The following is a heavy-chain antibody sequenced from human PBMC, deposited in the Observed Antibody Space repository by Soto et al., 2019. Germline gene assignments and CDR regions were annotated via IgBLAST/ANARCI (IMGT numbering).Heavy chain of an antibody. CDR2: INHSGSN. CDR1: GGSFSGYY. J-gene: IGHJ4*02. Sequence: QVQLQQWGAGLLKPSETLSLTCAVYGGSFSGYYWTWIRQPPGTGLEWIGKINHSGSNNYNPSLNSRFTMSVDTSKNQFALKLTSVTAADTAVYYCASYKITGRFGYWGQGPLVTVSS. CDR3: ASYKITGRFGY. V-gene: IGHV4-34*01. D-gene: IGHD1-1*01.